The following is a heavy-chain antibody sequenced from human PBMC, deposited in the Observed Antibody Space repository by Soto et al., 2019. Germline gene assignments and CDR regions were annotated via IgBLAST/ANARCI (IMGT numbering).Heavy chain of an antibody. CDR2: IYYSGST. V-gene: IGHV4-31*03. CDR1: GGSISSGGYY. D-gene: IGHD2-15*01. Sequence: QVQLQESGPGLVKPSQTLSLTCTVSGGSISSGGYYWRWIRQHPGKGLEWIGYIYYSGSTYYNPSLKSRVPVSRAMIKNTFILKLSAVAAAYRSMFECARVAGPRGCSGGSYYDHHVVYWGDGTLVIVSS. CDR3: ARVAGPRGCSGGSYYDHHVVY. J-gene: IGHJ4*01.